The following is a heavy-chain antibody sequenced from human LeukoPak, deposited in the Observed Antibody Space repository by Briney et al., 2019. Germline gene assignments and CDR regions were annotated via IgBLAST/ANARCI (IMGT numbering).Heavy chain of an antibody. Sequence: GGSLRLSCAASGFTFDDYGMNWIRQAPGKGLEWVAYISSSSSTKYYADSVKGRFTISRDNAKNSLYLQMNSLRAEDTAVYYCARDRLVGATGAGPDYWGQGTLVTVSS. CDR1: GFTFDDYG. CDR3: ARDRLVGATGAGPDY. D-gene: IGHD1-26*01. CDR2: ISSSSSTK. V-gene: IGHV3-48*04. J-gene: IGHJ4*02.